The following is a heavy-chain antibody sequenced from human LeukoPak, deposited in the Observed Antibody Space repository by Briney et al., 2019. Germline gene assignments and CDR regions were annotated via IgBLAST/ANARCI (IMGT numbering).Heavy chain of an antibody. J-gene: IGHJ4*02. Sequence: ASVKVSCKTSGYSENFYGITWVRQVAGQGLEWMGWISAYNGNTNYAQKLQGRVTMTTDTSTSTAYMELRSLRSDDTAVYYCATSYSSGWYYFDYWGQGTLVTVSS. CDR1: GYSENFYG. CDR2: ISAYNGNT. D-gene: IGHD6-19*01. V-gene: IGHV1-18*01. CDR3: ATSYSSGWYYFDY.